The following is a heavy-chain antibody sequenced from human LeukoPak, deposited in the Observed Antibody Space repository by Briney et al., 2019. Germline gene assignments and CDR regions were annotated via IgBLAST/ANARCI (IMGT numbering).Heavy chain of an antibody. CDR1: GFTFSSYE. CDR2: ISGSGGST. J-gene: IGHJ4*02. D-gene: IGHD2-15*01. CDR3: AKDRGMTGYCSGGSCYLFDY. V-gene: IGHV3-23*01. Sequence: PGGSLSLSCAASGFTFSSYEMNWVRQAPGKGLEWVSAISGSGGSTYYADSVKGRFTISRDNSKNTLYLQMNSLRAEDTAVYYWAKDRGMTGYCSGGSCYLFDYWGQGTLVTVSS.